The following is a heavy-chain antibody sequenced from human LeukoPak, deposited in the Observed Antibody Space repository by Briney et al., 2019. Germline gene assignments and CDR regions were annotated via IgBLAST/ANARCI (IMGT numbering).Heavy chain of an antibody. V-gene: IGHV1-24*01. J-gene: IGHJ6*03. CDR3: ATGEYSSSSIYYYYYMDV. CDR1: GYTLTELS. CDR2: FDPEDGET. D-gene: IGHD6-6*01. Sequence: HGASVKVSCKVSGYTLTELSMHWVRQAPGKGLEWMGGFDPEDGETIYAQKFQGRVTMTEDTSTDTAYMELSSLRSEDTAVYYCATGEYSSSSIYYYYYMDVWGKGTTVTVSS.